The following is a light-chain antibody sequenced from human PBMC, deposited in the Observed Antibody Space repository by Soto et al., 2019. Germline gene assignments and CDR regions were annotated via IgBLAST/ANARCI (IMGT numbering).Light chain of an antibody. Sequence: EIEMTQSPATLSLSPGERATLSCRASQNINTNLAWYQQSPGRAPRLVIYDIFTRATGVPTRISGSGSGTEFTLTISSLQSEDFAVYYCQQRSSWPFTFGPGTKVDIK. V-gene: IGKV3D-15*01. CDR3: QQRSSWPFT. CDR1: QNINTN. CDR2: DIF. J-gene: IGKJ3*01.